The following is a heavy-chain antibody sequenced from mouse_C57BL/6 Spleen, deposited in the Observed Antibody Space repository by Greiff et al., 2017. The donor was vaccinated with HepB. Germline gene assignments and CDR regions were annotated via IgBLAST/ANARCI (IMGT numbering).Heavy chain of an antibody. CDR1: GYSFTDYN. CDR3: ARSGPGIYYDYDRDWYFDV. V-gene: IGHV1-39*01. J-gene: IGHJ1*03. D-gene: IGHD2-4*01. CDR2: INPNYGTT. Sequence: VQLKESGPELVKPGASVKISCKASGYSFTDYNMNWVKQSNGKSLEWIGVINPNYGTTSYNQKFKGKATLTVDQSSSTAYMQLNSLTSEDSAVYYCARSGPGIYYDYDRDWYFDVWGTGTTVTVSS.